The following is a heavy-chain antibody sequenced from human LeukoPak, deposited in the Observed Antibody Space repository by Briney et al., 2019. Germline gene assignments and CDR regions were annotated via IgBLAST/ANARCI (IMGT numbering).Heavy chain of an antibody. V-gene: IGHV1-69*13. CDR1: GCTFSSYA. Sequence: GASVTVSCKASGCTFSSYAISWVRQATGQGLEWMGGIIPIFGTANYAQKFQGRVTIPADESTSTAYMELSSLRSEATAVYYCARLLFGGGILDAFDTWGQGTMVTVSS. CDR3: ARLLFGGGILDAFDT. CDR2: IIPIFGTA. D-gene: IGHD2-15*01. J-gene: IGHJ3*02.